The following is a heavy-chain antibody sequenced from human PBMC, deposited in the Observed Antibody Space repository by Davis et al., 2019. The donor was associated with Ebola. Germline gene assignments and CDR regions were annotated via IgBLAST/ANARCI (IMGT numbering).Heavy chain of an antibody. CDR2: FDPEDGAT. V-gene: IGHV1-24*01. Sequence: AASVKVSCKVSGYILSELSMHWVRQAPGKGLEWMGHFDPEDGATVYAQKLQGRVTMTEDTSTNTAYMELSSLRSVDTAIYYCARVRGGYSYGGDYFDYWGQGTLVTVSS. CDR3: ARVRGGYSYGGDYFDY. CDR1: GYILSELS. J-gene: IGHJ4*02. D-gene: IGHD5-18*01.